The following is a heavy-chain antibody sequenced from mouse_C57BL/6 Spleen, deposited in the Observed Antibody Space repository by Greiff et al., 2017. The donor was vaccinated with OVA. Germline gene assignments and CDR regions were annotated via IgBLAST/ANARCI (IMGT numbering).Heavy chain of an antibody. CDR3: ALNYYGGSGAMDY. D-gene: IGHD1-1*01. CDR2: INPSSGYT. V-gene: IGHV1-7*01. CDR1: GYTFTSYW. Sequence: QVQLQQSGAELAKPGASVKLSCKASGYTFTSYWMHWVKQRPGQGLEWIGYINPSSGYTKYNQKFKDKATLTADKSSSTAYMQLSSLTYEDSAVYYCALNYYGGSGAMDYWGQGTSVTVSS. J-gene: IGHJ4*01.